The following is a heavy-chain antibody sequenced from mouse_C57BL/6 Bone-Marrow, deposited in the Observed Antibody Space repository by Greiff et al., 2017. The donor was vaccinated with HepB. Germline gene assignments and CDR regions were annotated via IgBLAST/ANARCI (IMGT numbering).Heavy chain of an antibody. CDR1: GYTFTDYY. CDR3: ARMMGLRWAYYAMDY. D-gene: IGHD2-2*01. Sequence: VQLKQSGPVLVKPGASVKMSCKASGYTFTDYYMNWVKQSHGKSLEWIGVINPYNGGTSYNQKFKGKATLTVDKSSSTAYMELNSLTSEDSAVYYCARMMGLRWAYYAMDYWGQGTSVTVSS. V-gene: IGHV1-19*01. CDR2: INPYNGGT. J-gene: IGHJ4*01.